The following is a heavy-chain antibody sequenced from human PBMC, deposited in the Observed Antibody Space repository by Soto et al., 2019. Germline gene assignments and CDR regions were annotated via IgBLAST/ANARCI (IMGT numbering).Heavy chain of an antibody. D-gene: IGHD3-22*01. CDR1: VFTFSSYA. CDR2: ISGSGGST. Sequence: GGSLRLSCASSVFTFSSYAMRWVRQAPGKGLEWVSAISGSGGSTYYADSVKGRFTISRDNSKNTMYLQMNSLRAEDTAVYYCAKDKSVVITNTDYWGQGTLVTVSS. J-gene: IGHJ4*02. CDR3: AKDKSVVITNTDY. V-gene: IGHV3-23*01.